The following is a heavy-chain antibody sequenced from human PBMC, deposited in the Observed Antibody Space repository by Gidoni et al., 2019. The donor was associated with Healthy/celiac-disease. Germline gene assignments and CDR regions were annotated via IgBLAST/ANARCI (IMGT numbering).Heavy chain of an antibody. CDR2: ISSSVSTI. J-gene: IGHJ6*01. V-gene: IGHV3-48*03. CDR1: GFTFSSYE. Sequence: EVQLVESGGGLVQPGGSLRLSCAASGFTFSSYEVNWVRQAPGKGLGWVSYISSSVSTIYYAYSLKARFPISRDNAKNSLYLQMNSLRAEDTAVYYCARAAMVPYYYYGMDVWGKGPRSPSPQ. D-gene: IGHD5-18*01. CDR3: ARAAMVPYYYYGMDV.